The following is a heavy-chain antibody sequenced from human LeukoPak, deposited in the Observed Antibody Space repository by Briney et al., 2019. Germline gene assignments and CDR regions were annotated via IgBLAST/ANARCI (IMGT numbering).Heavy chain of an antibody. CDR3: ARARERWLQDNY. CDR2: ISSSSSYI. D-gene: IGHD5-24*01. J-gene: IGHJ4*02. Sequence: GGSLRLSCAASGFTFNNAWMNWVRQAPGKGLEWVSSISSSSSYIYYADSVKGRFTISRDNAKNSLYLQMNSLRAEDTAVYYCARARERWLQDNYWGQGTLVTVSS. CDR1: GFTFNNAW. V-gene: IGHV3-21*01.